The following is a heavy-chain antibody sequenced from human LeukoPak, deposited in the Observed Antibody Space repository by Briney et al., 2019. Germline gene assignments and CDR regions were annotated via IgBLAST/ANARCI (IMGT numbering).Heavy chain of an antibody. D-gene: IGHD3-22*01. CDR3: ASWRIDRGSSTSNYYDSRDAFDI. V-gene: IGHV3-11*01. CDR2: ISSSGSTI. CDR1: GFTFSDYY. Sequence: PGGSLRLSCAASGFTFSDYYMSWIRQAPGKGLEWVSYISSSGSTIYYADSVKGRFTISRDNAKNSLYLQMNSLRAEDTAVYYCASWRIDRGSSTSNYYDSRDAFDIWGQGTMVTVSS. J-gene: IGHJ3*02.